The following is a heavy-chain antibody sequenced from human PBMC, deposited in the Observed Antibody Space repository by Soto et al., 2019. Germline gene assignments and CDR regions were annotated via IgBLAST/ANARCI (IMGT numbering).Heavy chain of an antibody. CDR3: ASDRGAVTGQYFDY. V-gene: IGHV3-11*05. D-gene: IGHD6-19*01. Sequence: QVQLEESGGGLVKPGGSLRLSCAASGFTFSAVYMSWIRQAPNKGLEYISYISSSGTSANYADSVKGRFTISRDNAKNSLYLQMNSLGAEDTAVYYCASDRGAVTGQYFDYWGQGALVTVSS. CDR1: GFTFSAVY. J-gene: IGHJ4*02. CDR2: ISSSGTSA.